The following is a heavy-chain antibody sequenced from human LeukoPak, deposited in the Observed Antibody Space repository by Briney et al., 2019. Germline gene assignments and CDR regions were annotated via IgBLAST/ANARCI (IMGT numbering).Heavy chain of an antibody. D-gene: IGHD6-19*01. V-gene: IGHV3-23*01. CDR2: ISGSGGST. CDR3: ARDLDSSGWYEGPEEY. CDR1: GFTFSTYG. J-gene: IGHJ4*02. Sequence: QTGGSLRLSCAASGFTFSTYGMSWVRQAPGKGLEWVSAISGSGGSTYYADSVKGRFTISRDNSKNTLYLQMNSLRVEDTALYYCARDLDSSGWYEGPEEYWGQGTHVTVSS.